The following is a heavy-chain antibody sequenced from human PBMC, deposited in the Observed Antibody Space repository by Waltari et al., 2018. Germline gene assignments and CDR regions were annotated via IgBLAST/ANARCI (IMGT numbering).Heavy chain of an antibody. V-gene: IGHV2-26*01. Sequence: QVTLKESGPVLVKPTETLTLTCTVSGFSLSNARMGVSWIRQPPGKALEWLAHIFSIDEKSYSTSLKSRLTISKDTSKSQVVLTMTNMDPVDTATYYCARIGSGSPPYYFDYWGQGTLVTVSS. CDR2: IFSIDEK. CDR1: GFSLSNARMG. CDR3: ARIGSGSPPYYFDY. D-gene: IGHD3-3*01. J-gene: IGHJ4*02.